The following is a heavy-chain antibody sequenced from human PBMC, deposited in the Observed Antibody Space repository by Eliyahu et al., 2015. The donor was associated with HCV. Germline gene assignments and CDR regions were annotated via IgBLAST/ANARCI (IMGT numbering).Heavy chain of an antibody. CDR1: GGSITSHY. J-gene: IGHJ3*01. CDR2: IFHSGIT. Sequence: QAQLHESGPGLVKPSETLSLTCTVPGGSITSHYWSWIRQPPGKSLEWIGYIFHSGITKYNPSLMSRVSISTNTSKNQFSLKLNSVTPADTAKYFCARGANVFDVWGQGTMVAVSS. CDR3: ARGANVFDV. V-gene: IGHV4-59*11.